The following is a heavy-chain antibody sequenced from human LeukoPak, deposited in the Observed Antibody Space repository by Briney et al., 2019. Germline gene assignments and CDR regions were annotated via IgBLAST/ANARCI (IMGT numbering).Heavy chain of an antibody. J-gene: IGHJ4*02. CDR2: IYYSGST. D-gene: IGHD6-13*01. V-gene: IGHV4-39*01. CDR1: GGSISSSSYY. CDR3: ARLRYSSSWYFDY. Sequence: PSETLSLTCTVSGGSISSSSYYWGWIRQPPGKGLEWIGSIYYSGSTYYNPSLKSRVTISVDTSKNQFSLKLSSVTAADTAVYYCARLRYSSSWYFDYWGQGTLVTVSS.